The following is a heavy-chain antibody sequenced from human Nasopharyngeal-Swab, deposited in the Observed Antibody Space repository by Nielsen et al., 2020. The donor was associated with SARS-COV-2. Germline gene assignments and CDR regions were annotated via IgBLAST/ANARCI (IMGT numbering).Heavy chain of an antibody. D-gene: IGHD1-26*01. Sequence: GSLRLSCAASGFNVTRFGMHWVRPAPGKGLQWVAFISYDGTIQYYTDSVKGRFTISRDNSKNTLYLQMNSLRAEDTAVYYCARARGGSYYSPFDYWGQGTLVTVSS. J-gene: IGHJ4*02. CDR3: ARARGGSYYSPFDY. V-gene: IGHV3-30*03. CDR1: GFNVTRFG. CDR2: ISYDGTIQ.